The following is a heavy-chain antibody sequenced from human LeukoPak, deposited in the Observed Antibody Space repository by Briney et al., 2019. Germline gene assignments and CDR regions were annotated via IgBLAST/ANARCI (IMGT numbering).Heavy chain of an antibody. CDR1: GFTFSAYA. J-gene: IGHJ6*02. CDR2: ISGSGGST. CDR3: ALHRYCSSTSCRYYYYYYGMDV. Sequence: PGGSLRLSCAASGFTFSAYAMSWVRQARGKGLEWVSGISGSGGSTYYADSVKGRFTISRDNSKNTLYLQMNSLRAEDTAVYYCALHRYCSSTSCRYYYYYYGMDVWGQGTTVTVSS. V-gene: IGHV3-23*01. D-gene: IGHD2-2*01.